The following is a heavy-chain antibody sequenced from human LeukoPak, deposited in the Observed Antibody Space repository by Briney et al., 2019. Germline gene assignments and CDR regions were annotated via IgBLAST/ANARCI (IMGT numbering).Heavy chain of an antibody. CDR3: ARDLLGTRYYYYGLDV. D-gene: IGHD7-27*01. Sequence: SETLSLTRTVSGGSISGYYWSWIRQPAGKGLEWIGRIYTSGSTNYNPSLKSRVTMSVDMSKNQFSLNLRSVTAADTAVYYCARDLLGTRYYYYGLDVWGQGTTVTVS. V-gene: IGHV4-4*07. CDR2: IYTSGST. J-gene: IGHJ6*02. CDR1: GGSISGYY.